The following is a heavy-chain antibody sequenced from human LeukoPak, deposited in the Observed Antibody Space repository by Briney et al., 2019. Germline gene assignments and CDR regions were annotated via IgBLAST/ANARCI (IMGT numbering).Heavy chain of an antibody. CDR1: GGTFSSYA. J-gene: IGHJ3*02. D-gene: IGHD3-22*01. CDR2: IIPIFGTA. CDR3: ARPLTYYYDSSGYYRDAFDI. Sequence: GASVKVSCKASGGTFSSYAISWVRQAPGQGLEWMGGIIPIFGTANYAQKFQGRVTITADESTSTAYMELSSLRSEDTAVYYCARPLTYYYDSSGYYRDAFDIWGQGTMVTVSS. V-gene: IGHV1-69*13.